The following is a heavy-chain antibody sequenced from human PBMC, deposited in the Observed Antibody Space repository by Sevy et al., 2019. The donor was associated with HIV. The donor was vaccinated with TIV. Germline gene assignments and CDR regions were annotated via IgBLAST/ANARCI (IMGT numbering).Heavy chain of an antibody. CDR2: INPNSGGT. J-gene: IGHJ4*02. D-gene: IGHD5-18*01. CDR1: GYTFTGYY. CDR3: ARDPERGDVDTAMPVDY. Sequence: ASVKVSCKASGYTFTGYYMHWVRQAPGQGLEWMGWINPNSGGTNYAQKFQGRVTMTRDTSISTAYMELSRLRSDDTAVYYRARDPERGDVDTAMPVDYWGQGTLVTVSS. V-gene: IGHV1-2*02.